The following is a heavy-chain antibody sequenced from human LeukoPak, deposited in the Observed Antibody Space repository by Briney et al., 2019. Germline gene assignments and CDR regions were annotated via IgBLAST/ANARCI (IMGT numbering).Heavy chain of an antibody. Sequence: PGGSLRLSCAASGFTFSNAWMSWVRQAPGKGLEWVGRIKSKTDGGTTDYAAPVKGRFTISRDDSKNTLYLQMNSLKTEDTAVYYCTTDPLPHCSGGSCAPFQHWGQGTLVTVSS. D-gene: IGHD2-15*01. V-gene: IGHV3-15*01. CDR3: TTDPLPHCSGGSCAPFQH. CDR1: GFTFSNAW. J-gene: IGHJ1*01. CDR2: IKSKTDGGTT.